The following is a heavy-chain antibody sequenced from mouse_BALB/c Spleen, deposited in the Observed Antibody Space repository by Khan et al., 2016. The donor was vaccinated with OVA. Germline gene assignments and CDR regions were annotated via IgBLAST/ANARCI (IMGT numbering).Heavy chain of an antibody. CDR2: IDPYFGDT. Sequence: VQLQQSGPELEKPGASVKISCKAAGYSFTGYNMNWVKQSNGRSLEWIGNIDPYFGDTSYNQKFKGKATLTVDKSSSTAYMQLKSLTSEDSAVYYCGKECNYYFDYWGQGTTLTVSS. D-gene: IGHD2-1*01. CDR1: GYSFTGYN. J-gene: IGHJ2*01. CDR3: GKECNYYFDY. V-gene: IGHV1-39*01.